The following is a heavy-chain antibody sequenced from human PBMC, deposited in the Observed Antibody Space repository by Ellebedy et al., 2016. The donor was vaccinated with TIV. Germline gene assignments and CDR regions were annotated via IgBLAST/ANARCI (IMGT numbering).Heavy chain of an antibody. V-gene: IGHV4-61*08. CDR3: AREVSWFDP. CDR2: IYYSGST. Sequence: SETLSLXXTVSGGSISSGGYYWSWIRQHPGKGLEWIGYIYYSGSTNYNPSLKSRVTISVDTSKNQFSLKLSSVTAADTAVYYCAREVSWFDPWGQGTLVTVSS. D-gene: IGHD1-14*01. CDR1: GGSISSGGYY. J-gene: IGHJ5*02.